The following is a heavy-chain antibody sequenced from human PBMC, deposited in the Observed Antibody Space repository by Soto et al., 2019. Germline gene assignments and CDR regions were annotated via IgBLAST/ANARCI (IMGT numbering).Heavy chain of an antibody. CDR1: GYTFTSYG. CDR2: ISAYNGNT. J-gene: IGHJ4*02. V-gene: IGHV1-18*01. Sequence: QVQLVQSGAEVKKPGASGKVSCKASGYTFTSYGISWVRQAPGQGLEWMGWISAYNGNTTYAQKLQGRVTMTTDTSTSTAYMELRSLRSDDTAVYYCAIVPAPMVRGVGQFDYWGQGTLVTVSS. CDR3: AIVPAPMVRGVGQFDY. D-gene: IGHD3-10*01.